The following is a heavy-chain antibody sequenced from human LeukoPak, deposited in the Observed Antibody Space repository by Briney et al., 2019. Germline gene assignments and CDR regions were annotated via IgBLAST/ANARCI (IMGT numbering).Heavy chain of an antibody. CDR1: GASFSDYY. J-gene: IGHJ4*02. V-gene: IGHV4-34*01. CDR3: ARGYGSGSYYSY. Sequence: SETPSLTCAVYGASFSDYYWSWIRQPPGKGLEWIGEINRGGSTAYNPSLRSRVTISLDTSDNQFSLKLRSVTAADTAVYYCARGYGSGSYYSYWGQGTLVAVSS. CDR2: INRGGST. D-gene: IGHD3-10*01.